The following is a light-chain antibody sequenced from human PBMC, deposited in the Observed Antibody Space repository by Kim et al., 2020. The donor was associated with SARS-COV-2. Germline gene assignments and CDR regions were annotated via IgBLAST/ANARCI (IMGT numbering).Light chain of an antibody. CDR3: QHYIRFPYT. CDR1: QIINTY. J-gene: IGKJ2*01. Sequence: ASVGDRVTITCRASQIINTYLAWYQQKPGKAPNLLIYQASSLQIGVPSRFSGSGSGAEFTLTISSLQPDDFATYYCQHYIRFPYTFGQGTKLEI. V-gene: IGKV1-5*03. CDR2: QAS.